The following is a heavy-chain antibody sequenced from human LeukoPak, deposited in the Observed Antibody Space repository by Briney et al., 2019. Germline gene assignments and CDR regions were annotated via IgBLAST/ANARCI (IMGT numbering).Heavy chain of an antibody. CDR3: ARDSGMVRGTVDY. CDR1: GYTFTSYY. D-gene: IGHD3-10*01. CDR2: INPSGGST. V-gene: IGHV1-46*01. Sequence: ASVKVSCKSSGYTFTSYYMYWVRQSPGQGLEWMGIINPSGGSTSYAQKFQGRVTMTRDTSTSTVYMELSSLRSEDTAVYYCARDSGMVRGTVDYWGQGTLVTVSS. J-gene: IGHJ4*02.